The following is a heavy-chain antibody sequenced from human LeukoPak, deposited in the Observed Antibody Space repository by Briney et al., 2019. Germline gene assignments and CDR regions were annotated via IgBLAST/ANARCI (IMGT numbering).Heavy chain of an antibody. CDR2: LSSSGGST. CDR1: GFTFSNYG. V-gene: IGHV3-23*01. J-gene: IGHJ6*03. CDR3: AKGGGFDWLNYYYVDV. Sequence: PGGSLRLSCAASGFTFSNYGMNWVRQAPGKGLEWVSALSSSGGSTYYADSVKGRFTISRDNSKNTLYLQMSSLRAEDTAVYYCAKGGGFDWLNYYYVDVXGKGTTVIISS. D-gene: IGHD3-9*01.